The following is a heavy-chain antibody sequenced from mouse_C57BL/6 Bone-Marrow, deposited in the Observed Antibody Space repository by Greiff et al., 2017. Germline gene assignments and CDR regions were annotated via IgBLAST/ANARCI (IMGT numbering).Heavy chain of an antibody. Sequence: EVQVVESGGGLVQPGGSLKLSCAASGFTFSDYYMYWVRQTPEQSLEWVAYISNGGGSTYYTDTVKGRFTLSRDNSTNTLYLQMSRLTSEDTAMYCCARSQYYGSSYGVAYWGQGTLVTVSA. CDR2: ISNGGGST. CDR1: GFTFSDYY. CDR3: ARSQYYGSSYGVAY. J-gene: IGHJ3*01. V-gene: IGHV5-12*01. D-gene: IGHD1-1*01.